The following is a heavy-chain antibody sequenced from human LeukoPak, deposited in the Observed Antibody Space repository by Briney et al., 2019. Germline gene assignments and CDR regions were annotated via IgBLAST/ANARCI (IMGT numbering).Heavy chain of an antibody. CDR2: IYYSGST. V-gene: IGHV4-39*01. Sequence: SETLSLTCTVSGGSISSSSYYWGWIRQPPGKGLEWIGSIYYSGSTYYNPSLKSRVTISVDTSKNQFSLKLSSVTAADTAVYYCARPRGEDFWTVMGAFDIWGPGTMVTVSS. J-gene: IGHJ3*02. CDR3: ARPRGEDFWTVMGAFDI. CDR1: GGSISSSSYY. D-gene: IGHD3/OR15-3a*01.